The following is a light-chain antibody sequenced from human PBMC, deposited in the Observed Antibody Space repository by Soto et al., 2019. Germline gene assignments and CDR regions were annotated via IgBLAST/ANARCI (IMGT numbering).Light chain of an antibody. Sequence: DIQLTQSPSFLSASVGDGVIITCRASQGISSYLAWYQQRPGKAPKILIYAASTLQSGVPSRFSGSGSGTEFTLTIRSLQPEDFATYYCQQFNSYPTFGGGTKVEIK. CDR1: QGISSY. J-gene: IGKJ4*01. V-gene: IGKV1-9*01. CDR3: QQFNSYPT. CDR2: AAS.